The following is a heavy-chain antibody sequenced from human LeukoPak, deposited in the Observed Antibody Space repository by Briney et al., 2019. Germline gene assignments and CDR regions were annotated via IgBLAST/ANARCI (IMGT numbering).Heavy chain of an antibody. CDR2: IYYSGST. CDR3: VRGSTLRHYQY. Sequence: SETLSLTCTVSGGSISSSTYYWGWIRRPPGKGLEWIGSIYYSGSTYYNPSLKSRVTVSVDTSKNQFSLNLSSATAADTAVYYCVRGSTLRHYQYWGQGTLVTVSS. D-gene: IGHD3-16*01. CDR1: GGSISSSTYY. J-gene: IGHJ4*02. V-gene: IGHV4-39*01.